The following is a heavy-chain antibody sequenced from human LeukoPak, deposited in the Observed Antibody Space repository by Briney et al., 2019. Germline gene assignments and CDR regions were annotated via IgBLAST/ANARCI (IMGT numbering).Heavy chain of an antibody. J-gene: IGHJ4*02. CDR1: GGSIISGDYY. V-gene: IGHV4-30-4*01. CDR2: IYYSGST. Sequence: SETLSLTCSVSGGSIISGDYYWSWIRQPPGKGLEWIGYIYYSGSTYYNPSLKSRVSISVDMSKNQFSPKLSSVTAADTAVYYCVSRGQTFDYWGQGTLVTVSS. CDR3: VSRGQTFDY.